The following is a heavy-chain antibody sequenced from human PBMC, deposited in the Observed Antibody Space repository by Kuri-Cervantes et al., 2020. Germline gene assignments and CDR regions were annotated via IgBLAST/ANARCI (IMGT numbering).Heavy chain of an antibody. V-gene: IGHV3-30*07. CDR2: ISYDGSNK. J-gene: IGHJ4*02. CDR1: GFTFSSYA. Sequence: GGSLRLSCAASGFTFSSYAMHWVRQAPGKGLEWVAVISYDGSNKYYADSVKGRFTISRDKSKNTLYLQMNSLRAEDTAVYYCAKEFERGYSGYDTLTVASPIDFWGQGTLVTVSS. CDR3: AKEFERGYSGYDTLTVASPIDF. D-gene: IGHD5-12*01.